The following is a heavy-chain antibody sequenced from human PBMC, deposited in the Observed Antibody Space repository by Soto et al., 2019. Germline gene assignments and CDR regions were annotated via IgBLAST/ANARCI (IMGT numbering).Heavy chain of an antibody. Sequence: SETLSLTCTVSGGSITSSYWSWTRRPPGKGLEWIAYIYDTGISGYTPSTSYNPSLKSRATMSVDTSKSQFSLKLTSVTAADTAVYYCARGEDAFFYYGLDVWGQGITVTVSS. CDR2: IYDTGISGYTPST. J-gene: IGHJ6*02. CDR3: ARGEDAFFYYGLDV. CDR1: GGSITSSY. V-gene: IGHV4-59*01.